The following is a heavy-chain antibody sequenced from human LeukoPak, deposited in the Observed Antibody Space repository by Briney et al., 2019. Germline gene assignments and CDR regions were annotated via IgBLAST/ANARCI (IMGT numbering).Heavy chain of an antibody. V-gene: IGHV4-30-2*01. CDR1: GGSISSGGYS. CDR2: IYHSGST. D-gene: IGHD6-6*01. CDR3: ARTSIAARRANAYDI. J-gene: IGHJ3*02. Sequence: SQTLSLTCAVSGGSISSGGYSWSWIRQPPGKGLEWIGYIYHSGSTYYNPSLKGRVTISVDRSKNQFSLKLSSVTAADTAVYYCARTSIAARRANAYDIWGQGTMVTVSS.